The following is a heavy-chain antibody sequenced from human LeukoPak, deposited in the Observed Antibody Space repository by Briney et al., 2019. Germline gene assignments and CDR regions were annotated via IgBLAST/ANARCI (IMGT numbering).Heavy chain of an antibody. CDR3: ARGRITMIVVVTYFDY. CDR1: GGSFSGYY. D-gene: IGHD3-22*01. V-gene: IGHV4-34*01. J-gene: IGHJ4*02. Sequence: SETLSLTCAVYGGSFSGYYWSWIRQPPGKGLEWIGEINHSGSTNYNPSLKSRVTISVDTSKNQFSLKLSSVTAADTAVYYCARGRITMIVVVTYFDYWGEGTLVTVSS. CDR2: INHSGST.